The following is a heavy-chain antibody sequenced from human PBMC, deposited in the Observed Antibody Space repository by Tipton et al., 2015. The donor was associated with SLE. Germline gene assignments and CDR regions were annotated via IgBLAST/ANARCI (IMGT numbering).Heavy chain of an antibody. J-gene: IGHJ4*02. V-gene: IGHV4-34*01. D-gene: IGHD6-6*01. Sequence: TLSPTCAVYGGSFSGYYWSWIRQPPGKGLEWIGEINHSGSTNYNPSLKSRVTISVDTSKNQFSLKLSSVTAADTAVYYCAGGLKYSSSSGPNFDYWGQGTLVTVSS. CDR3: AGGLKYSSSSGPNFDY. CDR2: INHSGST. CDR1: GGSFSGYY.